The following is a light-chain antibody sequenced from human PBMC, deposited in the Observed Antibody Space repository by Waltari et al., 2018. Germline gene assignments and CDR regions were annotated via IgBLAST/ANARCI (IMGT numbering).Light chain of an antibody. J-gene: IGKJ2*01. CDR1: QSVLYNTDNKNY. V-gene: IGKV4-1*01. Sequence: DIVMTQSPDSLPVSLGERATLNCKSSQSVLYNTDNKNYLAWYQQKPGQSPKLLIYWASTRESGVPDRFSGSGSGTDFTLTISVLQADDAAIYFCQQYYDIPVTFGQGTRLEIK. CDR2: WAS. CDR3: QQYYDIPVT.